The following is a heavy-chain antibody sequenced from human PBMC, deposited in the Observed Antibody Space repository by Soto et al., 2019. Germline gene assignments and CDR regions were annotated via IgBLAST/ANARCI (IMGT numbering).Heavy chain of an antibody. CDR3: TRAPYDFWSGYYYYGMDV. J-gene: IGHJ6*02. CDR2: IRSKAYGGTT. Sequence: GGSLRLSCTASGFTFGDYAMSWVRQAPGKGLEWVGFIRSKAYGGTTEYAASVKGRFTISRDESKSIAYLQMNSLKTEDTAVYYCTRAPYDFWSGYYYYGMDVWGQGTTVTVSS. V-gene: IGHV3-49*04. CDR1: GFTFGDYA. D-gene: IGHD3-3*01.